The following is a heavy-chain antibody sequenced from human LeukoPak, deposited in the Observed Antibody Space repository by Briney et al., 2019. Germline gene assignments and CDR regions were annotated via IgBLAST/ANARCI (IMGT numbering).Heavy chain of an antibody. V-gene: IGHV3-23*01. Sequence: PGGSLRLSCAASGFTFSSYAMSWVRQAPGKGLEWVSGISRSGDSTYYADSVKGRFTISRDNSKNTVYLQMSSLRAEDTAVYYCAKGYCSSTSCYSGCDYWGQGILVTVSS. CDR3: AKGYCSSTSCYSGCDY. D-gene: IGHD2-2*01. CDR1: GFTFSSYA. CDR2: ISRSGDST. J-gene: IGHJ4*02.